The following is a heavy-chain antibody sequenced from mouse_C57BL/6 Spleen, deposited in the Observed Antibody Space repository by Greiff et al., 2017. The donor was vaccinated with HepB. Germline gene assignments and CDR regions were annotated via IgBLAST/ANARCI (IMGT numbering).Heavy chain of an antibody. D-gene: IGHD1-1*01. CDR1: GYTFTSYW. CDR2: IDPSDSET. V-gene: IGHV1-52*01. CDR3: ATITTVVATDDWYFDV. J-gene: IGHJ1*03. Sequence: VQLQQPGAELVRPGSSVKLSCKASGYTFTSYWMHWVKQRPIQGLEWIGNIDPSDSETHYNQKFKDKATLTVDKSSSTAYMQLSSLTSEDSAVYYCATITTVVATDDWYFDVWGTGTTVTVSS.